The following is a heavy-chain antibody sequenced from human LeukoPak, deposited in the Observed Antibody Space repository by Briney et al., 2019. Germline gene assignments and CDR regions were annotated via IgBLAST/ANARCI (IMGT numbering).Heavy chain of an antibody. J-gene: IGHJ3*02. Sequence: PSQTLSLTCAVSGGSISSGGYSWSWIRQPLGKGLEWIGYIYHSGSTYYNPSLKSRVTISVDRSKNQFSLKLSSVTAADTAVYYCARDYGDSDDAFDIWGQGTMVTVSS. CDR3: ARDYGDSDDAFDI. V-gene: IGHV4-30-2*01. D-gene: IGHD4-17*01. CDR2: IYHSGST. CDR1: GGSISSGGYS.